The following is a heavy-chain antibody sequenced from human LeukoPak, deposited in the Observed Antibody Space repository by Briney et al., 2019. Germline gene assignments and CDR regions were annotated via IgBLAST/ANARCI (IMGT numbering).Heavy chain of an antibody. CDR1: EFTFSLYA. J-gene: IGHJ4*02. Sequence: GGSLRLSCAASEFTFSLYAMNWVRQAPGKGLEWVSYINDVSGDIHYADSVRGRFTISRDNAKNTLYLQMNSLRAEHTAVYYCTREERGYIPAFWGQGTLVTVSS. V-gene: IGHV3-21*05. CDR2: INDVSGDI. CDR3: TREERGYIPAF. D-gene: IGHD3-16*02.